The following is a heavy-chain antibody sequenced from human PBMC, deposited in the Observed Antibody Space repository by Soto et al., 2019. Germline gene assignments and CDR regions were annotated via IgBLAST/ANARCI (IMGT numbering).Heavy chain of an antibody. CDR2: INSDGSST. Sequence: EVHLVESGGGLIQPGGSLRLSCAASGFTLSTYWMHWVRQAPGKGLVWVSRINSDGSSTSYANSVKGRFTISRDNAKNTLYLQMNSLRAEDTAVYHCARVDRSSSWYVDYWGQGTLVTVAS. CDR3: ARVDRSSSWYVDY. D-gene: IGHD6-13*01. J-gene: IGHJ4*02. CDR1: GFTLSTYW. V-gene: IGHV3-74*01.